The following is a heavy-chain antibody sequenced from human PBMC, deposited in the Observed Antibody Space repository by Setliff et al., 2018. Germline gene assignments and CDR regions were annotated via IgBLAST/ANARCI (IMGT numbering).Heavy chain of an antibody. CDR3: ARERGDIVSTTSYYYYMDV. CDR1: GYSFTNYG. CDR2: NSV. V-gene: IGHV1-18*01. J-gene: IGHJ6*03. D-gene: IGHD5-12*01. Sequence: ASVKVSCKTSGYSFTNYGINWVRQAPGQGLEWMGWNSVYARRFQGRVTMTIDTPTSTAYMEMSSLRSEDTAVYYCARERGDIVSTTSYYYYMDVWGKGTTVTVSS.